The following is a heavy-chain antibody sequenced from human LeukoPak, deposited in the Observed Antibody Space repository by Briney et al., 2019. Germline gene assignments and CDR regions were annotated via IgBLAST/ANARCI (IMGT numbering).Heavy chain of an antibody. Sequence: SETLSLTCTVSGGSISSGDYYWSWIRQPPGKGLEWIGYIYYSGSTYYNPSLKSRVTISVDTSKNQFSLKLSSVTAADTAVYYCARVVERGYYLGWFDPWGQGTLVTVSS. V-gene: IGHV4-30-4*01. CDR2: IYYSGST. D-gene: IGHD3-3*01. J-gene: IGHJ5*02. CDR3: ARVVERGYYLGWFDP. CDR1: GGSISSGDYY.